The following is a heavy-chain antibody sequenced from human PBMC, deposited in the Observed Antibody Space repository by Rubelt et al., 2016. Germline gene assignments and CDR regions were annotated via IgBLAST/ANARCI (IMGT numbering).Heavy chain of an antibody. Sequence: QVQLQQWGAGLLKPSETLSLTCAVYGGSFSGYYWSWIRQPPGKGLEWIGEINHSGSTNYNPSLKSRVTISVDTAKNQFSLKLSSVTAADTAVYYCASISSSWYYFDYWGQGTLVTVSS. CDR1: GGSFSGYY. CDR2: INHSGST. J-gene: IGHJ4*02. CDR3: ASISSSWYYFDY. V-gene: IGHV4-34*01. D-gene: IGHD6-13*01.